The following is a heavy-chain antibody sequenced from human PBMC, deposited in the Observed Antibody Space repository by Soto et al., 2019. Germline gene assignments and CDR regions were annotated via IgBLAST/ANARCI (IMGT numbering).Heavy chain of an antibody. D-gene: IGHD6-19*01. Sequence: GGSLRLSCAASGFTFSSYGMHWVRQAPGKGLEWVAVISYDGSNKYYADSVKGRFTISRDNSKNTLYLQMNSLRAEDTAVYYCAKDIAVAAPQGWYFDYWGQGTLVTVSS. V-gene: IGHV3-30*18. CDR2: ISYDGSNK. CDR3: AKDIAVAAPQGWYFDY. CDR1: GFTFSSYG. J-gene: IGHJ4*02.